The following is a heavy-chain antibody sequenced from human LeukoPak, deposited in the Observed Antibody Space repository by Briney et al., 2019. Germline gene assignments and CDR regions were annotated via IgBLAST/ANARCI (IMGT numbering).Heavy chain of an antibody. D-gene: IGHD3-3*01. J-gene: IGHJ4*02. V-gene: IGHV3-30-3*01. CDR1: GFTFSDYA. CDR3: ARGHYDFWSGPGTPPGY. CDR2: ISKDGSDK. Sequence: GGSLRLSCAASGFTFSDYAMHWVRQAPGKGLEWVAVISKDGSDKYYPGSVRGRFTISRDNSKNTIYLQMDSLRAEDTAIYYCARGHYDFWSGPGTPPGYWGQGTLVTVSS.